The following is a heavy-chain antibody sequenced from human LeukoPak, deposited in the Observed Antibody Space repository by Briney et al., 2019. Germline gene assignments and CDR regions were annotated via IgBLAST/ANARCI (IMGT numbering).Heavy chain of an antibody. CDR1: GFSFNNYA. CDR3: ARDETYYYGSGSYPTPDY. V-gene: IGHV3-30-3*01. Sequence: GGSLRLSCAASGFSFNNYAMHWVRQAPGKGLEWLAVISNDGSNKYYADSVKGRFTISRDNSKNTLYLQMNSLRAEDTAVYYCARDETYYYGSGSYPTPDYWGQGTLVTVSS. CDR2: ISNDGSNK. D-gene: IGHD3-10*01. J-gene: IGHJ4*02.